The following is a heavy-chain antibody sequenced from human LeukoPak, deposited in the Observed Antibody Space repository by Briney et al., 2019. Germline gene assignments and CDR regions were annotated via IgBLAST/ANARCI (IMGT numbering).Heavy chain of an antibody. CDR3: ASSDFWSGPSYYYYMDV. Sequence: LSLTCTVSGGSISSSLYYWGWIRQPPGKGLEWIGSIYYSGSTYYNPSLKSRVTISVDTSKNQFSLKLSSVTAADTAVYCCASSDFWSGPSYYYYMDVWGKGTTVTVSS. CDR1: GGSISSSLYY. CDR2: IYYSGST. J-gene: IGHJ6*03. D-gene: IGHD3-3*01. V-gene: IGHV4-39*01.